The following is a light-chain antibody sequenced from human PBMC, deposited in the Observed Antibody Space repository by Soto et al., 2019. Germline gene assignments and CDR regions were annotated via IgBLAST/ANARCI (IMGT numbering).Light chain of an antibody. V-gene: IGKV3-20*01. Sequence: EIVLTQSPGTLSLSPGERATLSCRASQSVSSSYLAWYQQKPGQAPRLLIYGAYSRATGIPDRFSGSGSGTDFTLTISRLEPEYFAVYYCQQYGSSLMYTFGQGTKLEIK. CDR2: GAY. CDR1: QSVSSSY. CDR3: QQYGSSLMYT. J-gene: IGKJ2*01.